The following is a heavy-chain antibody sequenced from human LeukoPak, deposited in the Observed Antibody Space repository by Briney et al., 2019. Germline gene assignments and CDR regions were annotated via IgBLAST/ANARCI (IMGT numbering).Heavy chain of an antibody. V-gene: IGHV1-2*02. Sequence: ASVKVSCKASGYTFSGFYMHWVRQAPGQGPEWMGCINPNSGDTNYAQKFQGRVTMTRDTSITTAYMELSSLRSEDTAVYYCTREEAGTTTDNWFDPWGQGTLVTVSS. J-gene: IGHJ5*02. CDR1: GYTFSGFY. D-gene: IGHD1-1*01. CDR2: INPNSGDT. CDR3: TREEAGTTTDNWFDP.